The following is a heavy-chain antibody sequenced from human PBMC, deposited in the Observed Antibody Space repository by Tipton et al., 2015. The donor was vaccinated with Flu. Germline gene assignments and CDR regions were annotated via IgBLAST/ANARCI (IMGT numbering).Heavy chain of an antibody. Sequence: TLSLTCTVSGGSISSSSYYWGWIRQPPGKGLEWIGRIYYSGSTYYNPSLKSRVTISVDTSKNQFSLRLSSVTAADTAVYYCARDPDSSGGYYFDFWGQGTLVTVSS. V-gene: IGHV4-39*07. D-gene: IGHD3-22*01. CDR3: ARDPDSSGGYYFDF. CDR2: IYYSGST. J-gene: IGHJ4*02. CDR1: GGSISSSSYY.